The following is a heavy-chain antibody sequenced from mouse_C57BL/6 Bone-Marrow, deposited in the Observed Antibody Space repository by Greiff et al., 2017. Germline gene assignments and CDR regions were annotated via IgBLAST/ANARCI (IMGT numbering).Heavy chain of an antibody. Sequence: QVQLQQSGAELVRPGASVTLSCTASGYTFTDYEMHWVKQPPVHGLEWIGAIDPETGGTAYNQKFKGKAILTADKSSSTAYMGLRSLTSEDSAVYYCTSPRDYWGEGTSVTVSS. CDR1: GYTFTDYE. CDR3: TSPRDY. V-gene: IGHV1-15*01. CDR2: IDPETGGT. J-gene: IGHJ4*01.